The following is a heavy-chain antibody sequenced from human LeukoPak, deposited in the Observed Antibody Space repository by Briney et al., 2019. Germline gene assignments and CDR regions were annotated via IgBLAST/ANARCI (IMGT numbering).Heavy chain of an antibody. CDR1: GFAFSNYA. CDR3: AKNRYPLLPIFDC. Sequence: GGSLRLSCAASGFAFSNYAMTWVRQAPGKGLEWVSAISGSGGGTFYADSVKGRFTISRDKSKDTLYLQMSSMRAEDTAVYYCAKNRYPLLPIFDCWGQGTLVTVSS. CDR2: ISGSGGGT. D-gene: IGHD2-2*01. J-gene: IGHJ4*02. V-gene: IGHV3-23*01.